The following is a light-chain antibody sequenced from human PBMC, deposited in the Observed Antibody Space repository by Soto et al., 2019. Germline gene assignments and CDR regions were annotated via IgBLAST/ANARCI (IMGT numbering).Light chain of an antibody. Sequence: QSVLTQPPSASGTPGQRVTISCSGSSSNIGTNYVYWYKQLPGTAPKLPIYCNDQRPSGVPDRLSGSKSGTSASLAISGLRSEDDADYFCATRDNSLSRWVFGGGTKLTVL. CDR1: SSNIGTNY. CDR2: CND. CDR3: ATRDNSLSRWV. V-gene: IGLV1-47*02. J-gene: IGLJ3*02.